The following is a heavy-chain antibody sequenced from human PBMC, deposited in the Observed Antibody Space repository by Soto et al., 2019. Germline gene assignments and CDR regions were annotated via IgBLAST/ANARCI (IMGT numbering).Heavy chain of an antibody. CDR1: GFAFSSAW. D-gene: IGHD3-22*01. J-gene: IGHJ4*02. CDR3: TLRNYDDSSGYHDY. V-gene: IGHV3-15*07. Sequence: EVQLVESGGGLVEPGGSLRLSCAASGFAFSSAWMNWVRQAPGKGLEWVGRIKSKTDGGTTDYAAPVKDRFTISRDDSKNTLYLQMNSLKTEDTAVYYCTLRNYDDSSGYHDYWGQGTLVTVSS. CDR2: IKSKTDGGTT.